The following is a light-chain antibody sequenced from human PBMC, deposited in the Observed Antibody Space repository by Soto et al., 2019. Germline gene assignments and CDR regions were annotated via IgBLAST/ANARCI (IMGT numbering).Light chain of an antibody. J-gene: IGKJ1*01. CDR3: QQYGSSGT. Sequence: EIELTQSPGTLSLSPGERATLSCRASQSVSTNYLAWYQQKPGQAPRLLIYGASNRATGIPARFSGSGSGTDFTLTISSLEPEDFAVYYCQQYGSSGTFGQGTKV. CDR1: QSVSTNY. CDR2: GAS. V-gene: IGKV3-20*01.